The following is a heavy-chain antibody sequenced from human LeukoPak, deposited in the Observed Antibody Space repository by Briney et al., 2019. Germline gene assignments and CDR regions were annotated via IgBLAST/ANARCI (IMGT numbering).Heavy chain of an antibody. CDR2: IWYDGSNK. D-gene: IGHD2/OR15-2a*01. CDR3: ARGLGTTNDY. Sequence: GRSLRLSCAASGFTFSSYGMHWIRQAPGKGLEWVAVIWYDGSNKYYADSVKGRFTISRDNSKNTLYLQMNSLRAEDTAVYYCARGLGTTNDYWGQGTLVTVSS. V-gene: IGHV3-33*01. J-gene: IGHJ4*02. CDR1: GFTFSSYG.